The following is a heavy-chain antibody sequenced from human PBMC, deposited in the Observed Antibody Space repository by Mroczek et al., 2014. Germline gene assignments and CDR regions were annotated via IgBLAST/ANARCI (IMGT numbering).Heavy chain of an antibody. CDR3: AKDFHGRSGYYDILTGYGYFDY. CDR1: GFTFDDYA. Sequence: VQLVESGGGLVQPGRSLRLSCAASGFTFDDYAMHWVRQAPGKGLEWVSGISWNSGSIGYADSVKGRFTISRDNAKNSLYLQMNSLRAEDTALYYCAKDFHGRSGYYDILTGYGYFDYWGQGTLVTVSS. D-gene: IGHD3-9*01. J-gene: IGHJ4*02. CDR2: ISWNSGSI. V-gene: IGHV3-9*01.